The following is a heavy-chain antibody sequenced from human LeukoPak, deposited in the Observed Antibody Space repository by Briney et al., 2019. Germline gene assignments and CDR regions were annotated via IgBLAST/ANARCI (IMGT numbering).Heavy chain of an antibody. Sequence: GGSLKLPCAASGFTFSGSAMHSVRQASGKGLEWVGRIRSKANSYATVYAASVKGRFTISRDDSKNTAYLQMNSLKTEDTAVYYCTRTSDILTGYTPREAYYYYYHMDVWGKGTTVTISS. CDR1: GFTFSGSA. V-gene: IGHV3-73*01. CDR3: TRTSDILTGYTPREAYYYYYHMDV. CDR2: IRSKANSYAT. J-gene: IGHJ6*03. D-gene: IGHD3-9*01.